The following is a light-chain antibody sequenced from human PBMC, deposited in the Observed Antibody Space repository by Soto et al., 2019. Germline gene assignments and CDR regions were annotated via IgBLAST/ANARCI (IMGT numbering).Light chain of an antibody. V-gene: IGKV2-30*01. CDR2: QVS. CDR1: QSLVYSDGNTY. Sequence: DVVMTQSPLSLPVTLGQPASISCRSSQSLVYSDGNTYLNWFQQRPGQSPRRLIYQVSNRDSGVPDRFSGSGSGTDFTLKISRVEAEDVGLYYCMQGAHWPRTFGQGTKVEIK. J-gene: IGKJ1*01. CDR3: MQGAHWPRT.